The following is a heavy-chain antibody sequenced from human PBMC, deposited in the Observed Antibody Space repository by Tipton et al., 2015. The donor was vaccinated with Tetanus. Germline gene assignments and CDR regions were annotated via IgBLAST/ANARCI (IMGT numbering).Heavy chain of an antibody. V-gene: IGHV4-34*01. J-gene: IGHJ4*02. CDR3: ARAVRFYYDSSTYYQYYFDS. Sequence: TLSLTCAVSGGSLSGHFWSWVRQTPGKGLEWIGEITPRGSTSYNPSLKSRVSISGDTSKNFFFLNLTSVTAADTAVYYCARAVRFYYDSSTYYQYYFDSWGQGTLVTVSS. CDR2: ITPRGST. CDR1: GGSLSGHF. D-gene: IGHD3-22*01.